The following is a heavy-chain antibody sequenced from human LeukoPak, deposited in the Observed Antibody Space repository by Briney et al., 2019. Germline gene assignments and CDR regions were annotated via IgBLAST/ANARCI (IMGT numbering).Heavy chain of an antibody. D-gene: IGHD3-22*01. V-gene: IGHV3-7*01. CDR1: GFTFTKYW. Sequence: GGSLTLSCAASGFTFTKYWMSWMRQPPGRGLEGAARISEDGSDNYYVASVEGRFTISRDNAKNSLYPQMNSLRVEDTAVYYCVSWAGKYFETSDYYFAPANSWGQGTLVTVSS. CDR3: VSWAGKYFETSDYYFAPANS. J-gene: IGHJ4*02. CDR2: ISEDGSDN.